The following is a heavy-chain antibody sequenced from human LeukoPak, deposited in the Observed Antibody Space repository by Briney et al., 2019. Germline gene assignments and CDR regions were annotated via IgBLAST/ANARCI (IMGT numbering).Heavy chain of an antibody. CDR2: VSTSADST. V-gene: IGHV3-23*01. CDR1: RFTFSSYA. CDR3: ARDRWREGSVDY. D-gene: IGHD3-3*01. Sequence: PGGSLRLSCAASRFTFSSYAMTWVRQAPGKGLEWVSAVSTSADSTYYADSVKGRFTISRDNSKNTLYLHMNSLRAEDTAVYYCARDRWREGSVDYWGQGTLVTVSS. J-gene: IGHJ4*02.